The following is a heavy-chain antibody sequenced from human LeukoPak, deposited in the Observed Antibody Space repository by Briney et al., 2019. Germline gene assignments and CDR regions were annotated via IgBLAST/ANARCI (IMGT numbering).Heavy chain of an antibody. D-gene: IGHD1-14*01. Sequence: SETLSLTCTVSGASVRSSYYYWSWIRQPPGKGLEWIGYIYYSGTTSYNPSLKSRVTISIDTSKNQFSLKLSSVTAADTAVYFCASGSTLTGYGMDVWGQGTTVTVSS. J-gene: IGHJ6*02. CDR1: GASVRSSYYY. CDR2: IYYSGTT. V-gene: IGHV4-30-4*01. CDR3: ASGSTLTGYGMDV.